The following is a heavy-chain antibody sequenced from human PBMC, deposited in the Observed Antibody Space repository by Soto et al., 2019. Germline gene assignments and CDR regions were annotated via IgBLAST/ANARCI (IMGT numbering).Heavy chain of an antibody. CDR2: IYHSGST. D-gene: IGHD5-12*01. CDR1: GGSISSGGYS. V-gene: IGHV4-30-2*01. J-gene: IGHJ4*02. CDR3: AAGGGLPRYY. Sequence: QLQLQESGSGLVKPSQTLSLTCAVSGGSISSGGYSWSWIRQPPGKGLEWIGYIYHSGSTYYNPSLKSRVXIXXDRSKNQFSLKLSSVTAAETAVYYCAAGGGLPRYYWGQGTLVTVSS.